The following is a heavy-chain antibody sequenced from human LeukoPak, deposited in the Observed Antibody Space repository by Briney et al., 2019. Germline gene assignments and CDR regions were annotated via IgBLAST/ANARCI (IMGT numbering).Heavy chain of an antibody. CDR2: IRYDGSNK. D-gene: IGHD6-13*01. CDR3: AKDGFDIAAAGRGGY. J-gene: IGHJ4*02. CDR1: GFTFSSYG. V-gene: IGHV3-30*02. Sequence: PGGSLRLSCAASGFTFSSYGMHWVRQAPSKGLEWVAFIRYDGSNKYYADSVKGRFTISRDNSKNTLYLQMNSLRAEDTAVYYCAKDGFDIAAAGRGGYWGQGTLVTVSS.